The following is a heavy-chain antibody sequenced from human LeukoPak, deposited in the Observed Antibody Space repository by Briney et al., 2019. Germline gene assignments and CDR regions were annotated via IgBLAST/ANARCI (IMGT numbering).Heavy chain of an antibody. CDR2: ISSSGSTI. CDR1: GFTFSSYE. D-gene: IGHD3-22*01. J-gene: IGHJ3*01. CDR3: ARVFSYYYDSSDPSMV. Sequence: GSLRLSCAASGFTFSSYEMNWVRQAPGKGLEWVSYISSSGSTIYYADSVKDRFTISRDNAKNSLYLQMNSLRAEDTAVYYCARVFSYYYDSSDPSMVWGQGTMVTVSS. V-gene: IGHV3-48*03.